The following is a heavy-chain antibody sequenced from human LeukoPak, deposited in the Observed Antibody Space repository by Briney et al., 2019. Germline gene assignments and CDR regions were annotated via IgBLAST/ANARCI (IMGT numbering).Heavy chain of an antibody. J-gene: IGHJ4*02. Sequence: GASVKVSCKASGGTFSSYAISWVRQAPGQGLEWMGGIIPIFGTANYAQKFQGRVAITADESTSTAYMELSSLRSEDTAAYYCARALVVPAAIGPFDYWGQGTLVTVSS. V-gene: IGHV1-69*01. CDR1: GGTFSSYA. CDR2: IIPIFGTA. CDR3: ARALVVPAAIGPFDY. D-gene: IGHD2-2*01.